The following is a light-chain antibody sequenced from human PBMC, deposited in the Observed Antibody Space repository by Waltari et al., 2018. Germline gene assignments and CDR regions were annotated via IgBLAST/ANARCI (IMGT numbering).Light chain of an antibody. V-gene: IGKV1-5*03. CDR1: QNIDTW. Sequence: DIHLTQSPSTPPASVGDRVPITCRASQNIDTWLAWYQQKPGKAPKLLIYKASYLQSGVPSRFSGRGSGTEFTLTIDSLQPDDFATYHCQQYNSYSCGFGPGTTVDLK. CDR3: QQYNSYSCG. J-gene: IGKJ3*01. CDR2: KAS.